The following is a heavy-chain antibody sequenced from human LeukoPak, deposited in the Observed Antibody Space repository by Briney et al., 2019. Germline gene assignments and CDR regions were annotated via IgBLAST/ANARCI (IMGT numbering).Heavy chain of an antibody. CDR3: ARVSQAYSSSPHFDY. CDR1: GYTFTSYY. D-gene: IGHD6-6*01. J-gene: IGHJ4*02. Sequence: VSVKVSCKASGYTFTSYYMHWVRQAPGQGLEWMGIINPSGGSTSYAQKFQGRVTMTRDTSTCTVYMELSSLRSEDTAVYYCARVSQAYSSSPHFDYWGQGTLVTVSS. V-gene: IGHV1-46*01. CDR2: INPSGGST.